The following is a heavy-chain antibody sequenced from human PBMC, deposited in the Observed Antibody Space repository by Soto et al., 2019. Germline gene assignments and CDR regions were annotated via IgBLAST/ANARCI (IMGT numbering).Heavy chain of an antibody. CDR1: GFTFSSYS. D-gene: IGHD3-22*01. J-gene: IGHJ6*02. CDR2: ISCSSTYI. CDR3: ARVVDYCDPYYYYGMDV. Sequence: GGSLRLSCAASGFTFSSYSMNWVRQAPGKGLEWVSSISCSSTYIYYADSVKGRFTISRDNAKNSLYLQMNSLRAEDTAVYYCARVVDYCDPYYYYGMDVWGQGTTVTVSS. V-gene: IGHV3-21*01.